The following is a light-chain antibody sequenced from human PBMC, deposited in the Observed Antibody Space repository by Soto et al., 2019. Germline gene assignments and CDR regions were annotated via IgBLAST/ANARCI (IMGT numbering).Light chain of an antibody. CDR2: EVS. CDR3: CSYAGSILYV. Sequence: LTQPGSVSGCRGRWITISCSGTSSDVGSYNLVSWYQQHPGKAPKLMIYEVSKRPSGVSNRFSGSKSCNTASLTISGLQAADEADYYCCSYAGSILYVFGTGTKVTVL. V-gene: IGLV2-23*02. J-gene: IGLJ1*01. CDR1: SSDVGSYNL.